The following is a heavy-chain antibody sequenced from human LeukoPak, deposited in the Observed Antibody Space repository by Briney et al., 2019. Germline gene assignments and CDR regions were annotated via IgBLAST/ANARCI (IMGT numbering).Heavy chain of an antibody. V-gene: IGHV4-38-2*02. D-gene: IGHD5-12*01. J-gene: IGHJ5*02. CDR2: IYHSGST. Sequence: PSETLSLTCTVSGYSITSGYYWGWIRQPPGKGLEWIGCIYHSGSTYYNPSLKSRVTISVDTSKNQFSLKLSSVTAADTAVYFCARRLGYSGYDLPWGQGTLVTVSS. CDR3: ARRLGYSGYDLP. CDR1: GYSITSGYY.